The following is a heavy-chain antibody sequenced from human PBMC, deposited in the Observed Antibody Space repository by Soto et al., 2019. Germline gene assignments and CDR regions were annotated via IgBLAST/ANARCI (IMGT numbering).Heavy chain of an antibody. CDR3: ARGWRFDP. J-gene: IGHJ5*02. CDR2: INHSGTT. V-gene: IGHV4-34*01. D-gene: IGHD3-3*01. CDR1: GGSFSSYQ. Sequence: LSLTCAVRGGSFSSYQWSWIRQTPGQGLEWIGEINHSGTTNYNPSFKSRVTLSVDTSKKEFSLKVTSVSAADTAIYYCARGWRFDPWGQGTLVTVSS.